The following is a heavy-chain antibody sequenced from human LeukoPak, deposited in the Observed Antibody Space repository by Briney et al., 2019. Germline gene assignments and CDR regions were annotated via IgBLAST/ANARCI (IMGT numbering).Heavy chain of an antibody. Sequence: GGSLRLSCEASGFTFSSYEMNWVRQAPGTGLEWVSHITSSGSTTYYADSVKGRFTISRDNSKNTLYLQMNSLRAEDTAVYYCAKDRGYYDSSGSNIIDYWGQGTLVTVSS. J-gene: IGHJ4*02. CDR3: AKDRGYYDSSGSNIIDY. V-gene: IGHV3-48*03. CDR2: ITSSGSTT. CDR1: GFTFSSYE. D-gene: IGHD3-22*01.